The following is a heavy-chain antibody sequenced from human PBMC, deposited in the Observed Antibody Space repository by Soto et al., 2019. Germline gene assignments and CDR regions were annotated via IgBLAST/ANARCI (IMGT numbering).Heavy chain of an antibody. J-gene: IGHJ4*02. V-gene: IGHV1-69*01. Sequence: QVQLVQSVAEMKKPGSSVKVSCKASGGSLNNYLITWVRQAPGQGREWLGEIVPRSGATNSGQKFQGRVTITADDSTKTAYMEPRSLRPEDTAMYFCARGGVDTVTFDYWGQGTLVTVSS. D-gene: IGHD5-18*01. CDR1: GGSLNNYL. CDR2: IVPRSGAT. CDR3: ARGGVDTVTFDY.